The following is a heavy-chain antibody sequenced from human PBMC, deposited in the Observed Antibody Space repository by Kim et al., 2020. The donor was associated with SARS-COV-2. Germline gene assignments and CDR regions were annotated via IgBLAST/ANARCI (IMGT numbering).Heavy chain of an antibody. J-gene: IGHJ6*02. CDR1: GYTFTSYD. D-gene: IGHD3-3*01. CDR3: ARSVDFWSGYSGGYYGMDV. CDR2: MNPNSGNT. V-gene: IGHV1-8*01. Sequence: ASVKVSCKASGYTFTSYDINWVRQATGQGLEWMGWMNPNSGNTGYAQKFQGRVTMTRNTSISTAYMELSSLRSEDTAVYYCARSVDFWSGYSGGYYGMDVWGQGTTVTVSS.